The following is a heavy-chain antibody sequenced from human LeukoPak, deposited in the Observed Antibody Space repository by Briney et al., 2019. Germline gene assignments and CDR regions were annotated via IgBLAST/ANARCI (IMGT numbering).Heavy chain of an antibody. CDR3: ARDAGYGSGWYFDY. V-gene: IGHV4-59*01. CDR1: GGSISSFY. CDR2: IYYSGST. D-gene: IGHD6-19*01. Sequence: SETLSLTCAVSGGSISSFYWNWIRQPPGKGLEWIGYIYYSGSTNYNPSLKSRVTISVDTSKNQFSLKLSSVTPADTAVYYCARDAGYGSGWYFDYWGQGALVTVSS. J-gene: IGHJ4*02.